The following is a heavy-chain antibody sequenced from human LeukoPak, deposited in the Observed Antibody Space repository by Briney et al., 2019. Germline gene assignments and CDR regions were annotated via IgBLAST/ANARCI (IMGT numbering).Heavy chain of an antibody. J-gene: IGHJ4*02. CDR2: MNPNSGNT. Sequence: GASVKVSCKASGYTFTSYDIYWVRQATGQGLEWMGWMNPNSGNTGYAQKFQGRVTMTRNTSISTTYMELSSLKSEDTAVYYCARGVVVPAATTFDYWGQGTLVTVSS. V-gene: IGHV1-8*01. CDR1: GYTFTSYD. D-gene: IGHD2-2*01. CDR3: ARGVVVPAATTFDY.